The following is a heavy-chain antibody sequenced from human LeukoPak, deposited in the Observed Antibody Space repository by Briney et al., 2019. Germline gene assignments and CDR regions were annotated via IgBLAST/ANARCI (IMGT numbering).Heavy chain of an antibody. CDR1: GFTFSSYG. CDR2: ISYDGSNK. Sequence: GRSLRLSCAASGFTFSSYGMHWVRQAPGKGLEWVAVISYDGSNKYYADSVKGRFTISRDNSKNTLYLQMNSLRAEDTAVYYCARDRIRPKRYGMDVWGQGTTVTVSS. V-gene: IGHV3-30*03. CDR3: ARDRIRPKRYGMDV. J-gene: IGHJ6*02.